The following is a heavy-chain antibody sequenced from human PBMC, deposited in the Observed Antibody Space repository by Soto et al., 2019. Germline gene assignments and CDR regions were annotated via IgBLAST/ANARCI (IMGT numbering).Heavy chain of an antibody. V-gene: IGHV3-33*01. D-gene: IGHD5-12*01. J-gene: IGHJ3*02. CDR1: GFTFSSYG. Sequence: QVQLVESGGGVVQSGRSLRLSCAASGFTFSSYGMHWVRQAPGKGLEWVAVIWYDGSNKYYADSVKGRFTISRDNSKNTLYLQMNSLRAEDTAVYYCARDPVDIVATHAHDAFDIWGQGTMVTVSS. CDR2: IWYDGSNK. CDR3: ARDPVDIVATHAHDAFDI.